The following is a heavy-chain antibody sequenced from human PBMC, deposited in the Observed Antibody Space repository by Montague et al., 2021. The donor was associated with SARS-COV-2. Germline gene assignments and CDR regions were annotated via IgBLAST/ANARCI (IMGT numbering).Heavy chain of an antibody. J-gene: IGHJ2*01. Sequence: SETLSLTCTVSGGSISSSSHYWGWIRQPPGKGLEWIGSIYYSGSTYYNPSLKSRVTISVDTSKNQFSLKLSSVTAADTAVYYCAGRVVVPAAIGHWYFDLWGRGTLVTVSS. CDR1: GGSISSSSHY. D-gene: IGHD2-2*02. CDR2: IYYSGST. V-gene: IGHV4-39*01. CDR3: AGRVVVPAAIGHWYFDL.